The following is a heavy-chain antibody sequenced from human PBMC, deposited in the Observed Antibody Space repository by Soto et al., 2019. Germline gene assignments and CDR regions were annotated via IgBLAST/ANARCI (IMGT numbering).Heavy chain of an antibody. J-gene: IGHJ5*02. V-gene: IGHV3-21*01. D-gene: IGHD2-15*01. CDR1: GFTFSSYS. Sequence: GGSLRLSCAASGFTFSSYSMNWVRQAPGKGLEWVSSISSSSSYIYYADSVKGRFTISRDNAKNSLYLKMNSLRAEDTAVYYCARDLDYSRWFDPWGQGTLVTVSS. CDR2: ISSSSSYI. CDR3: ARDLDYSRWFDP.